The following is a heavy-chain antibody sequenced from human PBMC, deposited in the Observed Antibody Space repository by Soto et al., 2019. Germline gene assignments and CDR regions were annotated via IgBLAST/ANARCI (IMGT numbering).Heavy chain of an antibody. Sequence: QVQLQESGPGLVKPSGTLSLTCAVSGASISSSYWWSWVRQPPGKGLEWIGEIHHSTGTNSNPSLKSRVTISVDKSKNQLFLRLTSGTVADTAVYYCARNDVYGMDVWGQGTTVTVSS. CDR3: ARNDVYGMDV. D-gene: IGHD3-16*01. CDR1: GASISSSYW. CDR2: IHHSTGT. J-gene: IGHJ6*02. V-gene: IGHV4-4*02.